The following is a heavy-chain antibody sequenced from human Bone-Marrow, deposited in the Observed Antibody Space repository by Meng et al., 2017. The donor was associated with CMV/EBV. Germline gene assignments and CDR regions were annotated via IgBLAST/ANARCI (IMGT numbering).Heavy chain of an antibody. Sequence: GESLKISCQGSGYTFSKFWIGWVRQMPGKGPEWMGIIFPEDSDTRYNPSVQGRVTISDDRSTATVYLQWRSLWASDTATYFCARPPYYDFWNGHFPDYWGQATRATSSS. CDR3: ARPPYYDFWNGHFPDY. V-gene: IGHV5-51*01. CDR1: GYTFSKFW. CDR2: IFPEDSDT. D-gene: IGHD3/OR15-3a*01. J-gene: IGHJ4*02.